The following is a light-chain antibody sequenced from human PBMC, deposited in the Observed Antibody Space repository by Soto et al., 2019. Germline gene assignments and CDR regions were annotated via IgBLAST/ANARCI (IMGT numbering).Light chain of an antibody. J-gene: IGLJ1*01. V-gene: IGLV2-23*01. CDR1: SSDVGSYNL. Sequence: QSVLTQPASVSGSPGQSITISCTGTSSDVGSYNLVSWYQHHPGKTPKLMIYEGSRRPPGVSNRFSASKSGNTASLTISGLQAEDEAEYYCCSYETSSTYVFGSGTKVTVL. CDR2: EGS. CDR3: CSYETSSTYV.